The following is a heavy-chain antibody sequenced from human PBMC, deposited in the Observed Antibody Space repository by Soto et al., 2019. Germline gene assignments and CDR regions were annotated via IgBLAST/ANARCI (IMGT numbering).Heavy chain of an antibody. Sequence: SETLSLTCTVSGGSISSSSYYWGWIRQPPGKGLEWIGSIYYSGSTNYNPSLKSRVTISVDTSKNQFSLKLSSVTAADTAVYYCARLYSGYDYRPDYWGQGTLVTVSS. V-gene: IGHV4-39*07. J-gene: IGHJ4*02. CDR1: GGSISSSSYY. CDR2: IYYSGST. CDR3: ARLYSGYDYRPDY. D-gene: IGHD5-12*01.